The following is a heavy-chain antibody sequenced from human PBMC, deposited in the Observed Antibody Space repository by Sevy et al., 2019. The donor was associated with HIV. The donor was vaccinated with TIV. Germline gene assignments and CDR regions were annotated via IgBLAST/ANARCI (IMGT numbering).Heavy chain of an antibody. V-gene: IGHV3-7*01. CDR2: IKQDGSEK. CDR1: GFTFSSYW. CDR3: ARGGYTYYYGSGSYYSLDY. J-gene: IGHJ4*02. D-gene: IGHD3-10*01. Sequence: GGSLRLSCAASGFTFSSYWMSWVRQAPGKGLEWVANIKQDGSEKYYADSVKGRFTISRDNAKNSLYLQMNSLRAEDTAVYYCARGGYTYYYGSGSYYSLDYWGQGTLVTVSS.